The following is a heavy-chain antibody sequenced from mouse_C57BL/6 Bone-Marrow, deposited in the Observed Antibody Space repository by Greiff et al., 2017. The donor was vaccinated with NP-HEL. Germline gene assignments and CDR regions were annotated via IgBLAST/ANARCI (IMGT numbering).Heavy chain of an antibody. J-gene: IGHJ2*01. CDR3: TLYDGYSDY. CDR1: GFNIKDDY. V-gene: IGHV14-4*01. Sequence: VQLQQSGAELVRPGASVKLSCTASGFNIKDDYMHWVNQRPEQGLEWIGWIDPENGDTEYASKFQGKATITADTSSNTAYLQLSSLTSEDTAVYYCTLYDGYSDYWGQGTTLTVSS. D-gene: IGHD2-3*01. CDR2: IDPENGDT.